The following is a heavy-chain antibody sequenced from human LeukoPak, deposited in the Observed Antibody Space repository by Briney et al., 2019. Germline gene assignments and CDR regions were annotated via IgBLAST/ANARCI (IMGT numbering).Heavy chain of an antibody. V-gene: IGHV1-18*01. D-gene: IGHD3-22*01. CDR1: GYTYTRYG. Sequence: ASVKVSCKASGYTYTRYGITWVRQAPGQGLEWMGWISVYKGNTNYAQKFQGRVTMTTDTSTTTAYMELRSLRSDDTAVYYCARDRIYDDSGYTADVSDIWGQGTLVTVSS. CDR2: ISVYKGNT. CDR3: ARDRIYDDSGYTADVSDI. J-gene: IGHJ3*02.